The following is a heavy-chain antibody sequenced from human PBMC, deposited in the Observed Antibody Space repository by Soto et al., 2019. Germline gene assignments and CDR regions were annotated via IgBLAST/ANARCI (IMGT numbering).Heavy chain of an antibody. Sequence: QVQLQESGPGLVKPSQTLSLTCTVSGGSISSGGYYWSWIRQHPGKGLEWIGYIYYSGSTYYNPSLKSRVTISVDTSKNQFSLKLSSVTAADTAVYYCARGGDSSGYYYVTHPASLDYWGQGTLVTVSS. CDR1: GGSISSGGYY. CDR2: IYYSGST. D-gene: IGHD3-22*01. J-gene: IGHJ4*02. V-gene: IGHV4-31*03. CDR3: ARGGDSSGYYYVTHPASLDY.